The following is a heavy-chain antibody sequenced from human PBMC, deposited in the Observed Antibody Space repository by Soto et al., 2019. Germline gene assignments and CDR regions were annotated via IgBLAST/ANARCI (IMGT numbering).Heavy chain of an antibody. Sequence: ASVKVSCKASGYTFTSYGISWVRQAPGQGLEWMGWISAYNGNTNYAQKLQGRVTMTTDTSTSTAYMELRSLRSDDTAVYYCARARKHSGSYYSGGDDWGEGTLVTVSS. J-gene: IGHJ4*02. D-gene: IGHD1-26*01. CDR2: ISAYNGNT. V-gene: IGHV1-18*01. CDR3: ARARKHSGSYYSGGDD. CDR1: GYTFTSYG.